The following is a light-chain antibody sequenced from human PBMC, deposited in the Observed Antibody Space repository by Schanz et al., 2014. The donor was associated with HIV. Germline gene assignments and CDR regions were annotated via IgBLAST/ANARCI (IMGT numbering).Light chain of an antibody. J-gene: IGLJ2*01. CDR1: SGDVGGYDY. V-gene: IGLV2-8*01. CDR2: EVN. Sequence: QSALTQPPSASGSPGQSVTISCTGTSGDVGGYDYVSWYQQHPGKAPKLIISEVNKRPSGVPDRFSGSKSDNTASLTISGLQVEDEADYYCCSYTSSSTLVFGGGTKLTVL. CDR3: CSYTSSSTLV.